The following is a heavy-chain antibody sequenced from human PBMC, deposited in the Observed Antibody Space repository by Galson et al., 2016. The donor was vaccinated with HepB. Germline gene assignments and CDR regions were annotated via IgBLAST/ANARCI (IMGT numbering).Heavy chain of an antibody. Sequence: TLSLTCGVSNGSISSGRHPWSWIRQPPGKGLEWIGYIYHSGSAYYSPSLRSRVTMSVDKSKNQFSLKVTSVTAEATAMYYCARGGALGWFDPWGQGILVSVSS. J-gene: IGHJ5*02. CDR3: ARGGALGWFDP. CDR2: IYHSGSA. CDR1: NGSISSGRHP. V-gene: IGHV4-30-2*01.